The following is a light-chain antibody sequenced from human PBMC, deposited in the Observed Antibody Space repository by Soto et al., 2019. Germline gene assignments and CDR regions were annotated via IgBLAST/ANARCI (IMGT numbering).Light chain of an antibody. CDR1: TSDIGAYNY. CDR3: TSYTTIHTVVL. V-gene: IGLV2-14*03. Sequence: QSALTQPASVSGSPGQSITISCTGTTSDIGAYNYVSWYPHHPGKAPKLLIYDVTDRPSGFSDRFSGSKSGNTASLTISGLQAEDEADYFRTSYTTIHTVVLLGGGTKLTVL. CDR2: DVT. J-gene: IGLJ2*01.